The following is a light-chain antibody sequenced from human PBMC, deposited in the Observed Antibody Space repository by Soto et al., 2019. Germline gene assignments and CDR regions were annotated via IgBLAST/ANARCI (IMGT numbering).Light chain of an antibody. CDR3: SSYTTGATYV. CDR1: SSDVGAYNY. J-gene: IGLJ1*01. Sequence: QSVLTQPASVSGSPAQSITISCTGTSSDVGAYNYVSWYQQYPGKAPKLMIYEVSNGPSGDSNRFSGSKSGNTASLTISGLQAEDEADYYCSSYTTGATYVFGSGTMLTVL. CDR2: EVS. V-gene: IGLV2-14*01.